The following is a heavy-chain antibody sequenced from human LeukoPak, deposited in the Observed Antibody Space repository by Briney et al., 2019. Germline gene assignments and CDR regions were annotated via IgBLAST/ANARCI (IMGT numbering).Heavy chain of an antibody. CDR2: IYYSGST. CDR1: GGSISSYY. CDR3: ASNEATGTTFDY. D-gene: IGHD1-7*01. Sequence: PSETLSLTCTVSGGSISSYYWSWIRQPPGKGLEWIGHIYYSGSTNYNPSLKSRVTISVDTSKNQFSLKLSSVTAADTAVYYCASNEATGTTFDYWGQGTLVTVSS. J-gene: IGHJ4*02. V-gene: IGHV4-59*08.